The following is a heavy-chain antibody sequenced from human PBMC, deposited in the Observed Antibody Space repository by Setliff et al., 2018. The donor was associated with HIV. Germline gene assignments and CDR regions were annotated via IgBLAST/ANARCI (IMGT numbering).Heavy chain of an antibody. Sequence: PSETLSLTCTDSGGSIGSSSYYWGWIRQPPGKGLEWIGSIYYSGSTYYNPSLKSRVTISVDTSKNQFSLKLSSVTAADTAVYYCARHGGYYDFWSGYRGTNWFDPWGQGTLVTVSS. D-gene: IGHD3-3*01. CDR1: GGSIGSSSYY. J-gene: IGHJ5*02. V-gene: IGHV4-39*01. CDR3: ARHGGYYDFWSGYRGTNWFDP. CDR2: IYYSGST.